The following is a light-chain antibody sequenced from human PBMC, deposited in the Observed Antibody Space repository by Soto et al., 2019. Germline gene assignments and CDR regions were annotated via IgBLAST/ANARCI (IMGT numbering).Light chain of an antibody. CDR3: QQYGGSPRT. J-gene: IGKJ1*01. CDR1: QSISSNF. CDR2: GAS. Sequence: EIVLTQSPGTLSLSPGEGATLSCRASQSISSNFLAWYQQKRGQAPRLLIHGASHRATGIPDRFSGSGSGTDFTLTITRLEPEDFEVYYCQQYGGSPRTFGQGTKVEVK. V-gene: IGKV3-20*01.